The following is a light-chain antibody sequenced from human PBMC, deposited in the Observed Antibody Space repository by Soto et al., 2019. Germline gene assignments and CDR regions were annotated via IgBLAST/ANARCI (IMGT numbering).Light chain of an antibody. V-gene: IGKV3-20*01. CDR1: QSVTSNY. Sequence: EIVLTQSPGTLSLSPGDRATLSCRASQSVTSNYLAWYQQRPGQAPRLLLYGASSRAIGIPDRFTGSGSGTDFTLTISRREPEDVAVYFCQQYDTSPPLTFGGGTKVEIK. CDR2: GAS. CDR3: QQYDTSPPLT. J-gene: IGKJ4*01.